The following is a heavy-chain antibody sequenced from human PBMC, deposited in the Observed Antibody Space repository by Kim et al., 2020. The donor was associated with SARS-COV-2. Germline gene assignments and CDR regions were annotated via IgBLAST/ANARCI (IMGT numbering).Heavy chain of an antibody. CDR3: ARGRTDGYNPDHFYY. Sequence: GGSLRLSCAASGFTFSSYSMNWVRQAPGKGLEWVSSISSSSSYTYYADSVKGRFTISRDNAKNSLYLQMNSLRAEDTAVYYCARGRTDGYNPDHFYYWG. CDR1: GFTFSSYS. J-gene: IGHJ4*01. V-gene: IGHV3-21*04. D-gene: IGHD5-12*01. CDR2: ISSSSSYT.